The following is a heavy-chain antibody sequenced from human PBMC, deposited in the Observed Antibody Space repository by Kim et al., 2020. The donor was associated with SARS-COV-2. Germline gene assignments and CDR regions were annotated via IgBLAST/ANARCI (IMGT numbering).Heavy chain of an antibody. D-gene: IGHD1-7*01. J-gene: IGHJ6*02. Sequence: SETLSLTCTVSGGSISSYKLSWIRQPAGKGLEWIGRIYTSGNTNYNPSLKSRVTMSIDTSKSQFSLKLTSVTAADTAVYYCAKAQERYNCNSGGVCGMDVWGQGTTVTVSS. CDR2: IYTSGNT. CDR3: AKAQERYNCNSGGVCGMDV. V-gene: IGHV4-4*07. CDR1: GGSISSYK.